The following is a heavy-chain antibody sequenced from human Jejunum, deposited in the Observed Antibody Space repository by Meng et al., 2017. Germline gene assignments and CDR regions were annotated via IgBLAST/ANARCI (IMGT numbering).Heavy chain of an antibody. CDR1: GGSVGSGGYY. CDR3: ASSIAAAVGYYFDY. J-gene: IGHJ4*02. Sequence: QVHPQESGPGLVKPSPTLSLTCIGSGGSVGSGGYYWSWIRQHPERGLEWIGYVYYSGSTYYNPSLKSRVAISVDTSKNQFSLKLSSVTAADTAVYYCASSIAAAVGYYFDYWGQGTLVTVSS. V-gene: IGHV4-31*03. D-gene: IGHD6-13*01. CDR2: VYYSGST.